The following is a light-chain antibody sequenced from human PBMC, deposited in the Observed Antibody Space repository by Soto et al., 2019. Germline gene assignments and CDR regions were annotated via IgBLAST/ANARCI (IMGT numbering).Light chain of an antibody. J-gene: IGKJ4*01. CDR3: QQRSNWPPVT. CDR1: QSVSSY. V-gene: IGKV3-11*01. CDR2: DAS. Sequence: EIVLTQSPATLSLSPGERATLSCRASQSVSSYLAWYQQKPGQAPRLLIYDASNRATGIPARFSGSGSGTDFPLTISILEPEDLAIYYCQQRSNWPPVTFGGGTKVEIK.